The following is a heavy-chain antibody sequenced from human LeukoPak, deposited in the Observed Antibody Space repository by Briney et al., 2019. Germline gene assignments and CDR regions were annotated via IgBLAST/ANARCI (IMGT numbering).Heavy chain of an antibody. D-gene: IGHD4-17*01. V-gene: IGHV3-30*18. CDR1: GFTFSSYS. CDR3: AKERDYVAYFDY. J-gene: IGHJ4*02. Sequence: GGSLRLSCAASGFTFSSYSMHWVRQAPGKGLEWVAVISYDGSNKYYADSVKGRFTISRDNSKNTLYLQMNSLRAEDTAVYYCAKERDYVAYFDYWGQGTLVTVSS. CDR2: ISYDGSNK.